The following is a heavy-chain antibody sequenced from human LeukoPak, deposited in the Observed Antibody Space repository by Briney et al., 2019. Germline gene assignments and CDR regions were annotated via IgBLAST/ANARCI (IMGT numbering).Heavy chain of an antibody. CDR2: ITGRSS. J-gene: IGHJ4*02. CDR3: AKVVGTSGWYFDY. CDR1: GFTFSNYA. Sequence: GGSLRLSCAASGFTFSNYAMSWVRQAPGKGLEWVSGITGRSSYYADSVKGRFTISRDISKNTLYVQMNSLRAEDTAVYYCAKVVGTSGWYFDYWGQGTLVTVSS. D-gene: IGHD1-1*01. V-gene: IGHV3-23*01.